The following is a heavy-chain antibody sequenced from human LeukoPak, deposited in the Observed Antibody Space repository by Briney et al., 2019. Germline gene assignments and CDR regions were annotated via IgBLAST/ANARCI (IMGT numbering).Heavy chain of an antibody. J-gene: IGHJ4*02. CDR2: INPNSGGT. CDR3: AREGSSSFYFDY. D-gene: IGHD6-6*01. Sequence: MGWINPNSGGTNYAQKFQGRVTLTRDTSISTAYMELSSLRSDDTAVYYCAREGSSSFYFDYWGQGTLVTVSS. V-gene: IGHV1-2*02.